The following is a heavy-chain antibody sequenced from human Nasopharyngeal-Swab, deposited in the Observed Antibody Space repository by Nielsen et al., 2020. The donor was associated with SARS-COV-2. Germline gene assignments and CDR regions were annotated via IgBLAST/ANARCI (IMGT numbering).Heavy chain of an antibody. CDR3: ARLVGATDYYYYGMDV. Sequence: SATLSLTCTVSGGSVSSGSYYWGWIRQPPGKGLEWIGYIYYSGSTNYNPSLKSRVTISVDTSKNQFSLKLSSVTAADTAVYYCARLVGATDYYYYGMDVWGQGTTVTVSS. CDR2: IYYSGST. V-gene: IGHV4-61*01. D-gene: IGHD1-26*01. J-gene: IGHJ6*02. CDR1: GGSVSSGSYY.